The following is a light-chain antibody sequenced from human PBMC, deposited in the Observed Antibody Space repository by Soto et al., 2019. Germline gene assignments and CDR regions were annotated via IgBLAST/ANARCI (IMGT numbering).Light chain of an antibody. Sequence: DIQMTQSPSTLSGSVGAXVTIPCRANQTISSWLAWYQQKPGKAPKLLIYKASTLKSGVPSRFSGSVSGTEFTLTISSLQPDDFATYYCQHYNSYSEAFGQGTKVDIK. CDR3: QHYNSYSEA. CDR2: KAS. V-gene: IGKV1-5*03. CDR1: QTISSW. J-gene: IGKJ1*01.